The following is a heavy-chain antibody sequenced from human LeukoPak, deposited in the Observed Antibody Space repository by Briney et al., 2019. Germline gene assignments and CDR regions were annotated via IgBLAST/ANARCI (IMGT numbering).Heavy chain of an antibody. CDR1: GGSISSGGYY. CDR3: AGIPPSEYYYMDV. CDR2: IYYSGST. J-gene: IGHJ6*03. V-gene: IGHV4-61*08. D-gene: IGHD2-21*01. Sequence: SETLSLTCTVSGGSISSGGYYWSWIRQHPGKGLEWIGYIYYSGSTNYNPSLKSRVTISVDTSKNQFSLKLSSVTAADTAVYYCAGIPPSEYYYMDVWGKGTTVTVSS.